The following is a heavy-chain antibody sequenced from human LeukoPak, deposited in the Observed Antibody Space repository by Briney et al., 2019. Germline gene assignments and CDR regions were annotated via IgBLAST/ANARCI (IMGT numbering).Heavy chain of an antibody. D-gene: IGHD2/OR15-2a*01. CDR1: GLSVNTYA. J-gene: IGHJ4*02. CDR2: ISGGVGTI. CDR3: AKGQVITSNLDS. Sequence: GGSLRLSCAASGLSVNTYAMFWIRQAPGKGLEWVSGISGGVGTIYYADSVKGRFTISRDSSKNTLYLQMNSLRAEDTAVYYCAKGQVITSNLDSWGQGTLVTVSS. V-gene: IGHV3-23*01.